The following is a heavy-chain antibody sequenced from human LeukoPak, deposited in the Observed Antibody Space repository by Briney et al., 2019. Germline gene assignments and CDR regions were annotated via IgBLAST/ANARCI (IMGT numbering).Heavy chain of an antibody. D-gene: IGHD3-22*01. Sequence: SETLSLTCSVSGDSVSRSDSYSDWIRQPPGKGLEWIGTIYYSGRTYYSPSLKSRVAMSVDPSNNQFSLNLRSVTAADTAVYYCARRRYYDGSGYLEWGQGTLLSVSS. V-gene: IGHV4-39*01. CDR3: ARRRYYDGSGYLE. CDR1: GDSVSRSDSY. J-gene: IGHJ1*01. CDR2: IYYSGRT.